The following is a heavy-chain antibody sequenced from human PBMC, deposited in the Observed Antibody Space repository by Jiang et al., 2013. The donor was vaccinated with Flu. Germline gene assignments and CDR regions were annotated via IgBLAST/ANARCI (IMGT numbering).Heavy chain of an antibody. CDR3: ARDIFTIPRVFQH. Sequence: NPSLKSRVTMSLDTSKNQFSLELSSVTAADTAMYYCARDIFTIPRVFQHWGQGTLVTVSS. D-gene: IGHD3-9*01. J-gene: IGHJ1*01. V-gene: IGHV4-4*07.